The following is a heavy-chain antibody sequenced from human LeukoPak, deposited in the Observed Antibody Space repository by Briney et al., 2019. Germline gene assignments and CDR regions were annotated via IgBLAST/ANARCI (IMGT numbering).Heavy chain of an antibody. CDR1: GGTFSSYA. D-gene: IGHD3-22*01. CDR2: IIPILGIA. V-gene: IGHV1-69*04. Sequence: GASVKVSCKASGGTFSSYAINWVRQAPGQGLEWMGRIIPILGIANYAQKFQSRVTITADKSPSTAYMELSSLRSDDTAVYYCARDLGWRDSSGSSDYWGQGTLVTVSS. J-gene: IGHJ4*02. CDR3: ARDLGWRDSSGSSDY.